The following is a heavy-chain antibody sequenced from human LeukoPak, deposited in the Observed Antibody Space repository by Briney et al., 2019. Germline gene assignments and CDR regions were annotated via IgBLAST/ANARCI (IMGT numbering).Heavy chain of an antibody. J-gene: IGHJ4*02. CDR1: GFTFSSHA. D-gene: IGHD3-3*01. CDR3: ARLTRFLEWLYFDY. V-gene: IGHV3-64*01. CDR2: ISSNGGST. Sequence: GGSLRLSCAASGFTFSSHAMHWVRQAPGKGLEYVSAISSNGGSTYYANSVKGRFTISRDNSKNTLYLQMGSLRAEDMAVYYCARLTRFLEWLYFDYWGQGTLVTVSS.